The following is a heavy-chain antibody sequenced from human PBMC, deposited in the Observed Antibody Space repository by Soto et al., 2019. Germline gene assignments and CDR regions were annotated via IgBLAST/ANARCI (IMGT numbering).Heavy chain of an antibody. CDR2: INPSGGST. CDR1: GYTFTSYY. J-gene: IGHJ5*02. D-gene: IGHD2-15*01. CDR3: ARGGARYCSGGSCRHNWFDP. Sequence: ASVKVSCKASGYTFTSYYMHWVRQAPGQGLEWMGIINPSGGSTSYAQKFQGRVTMTRDTSTSTVYMELSNLRSEDTAVYYCARGGARYCSGGSCRHNWFDPWGQGTLVTVSS. V-gene: IGHV1-46*03.